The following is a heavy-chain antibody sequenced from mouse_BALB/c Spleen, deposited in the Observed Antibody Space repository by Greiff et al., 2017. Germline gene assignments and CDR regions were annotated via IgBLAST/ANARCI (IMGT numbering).Heavy chain of an antibody. V-gene: IGHV14-3*02. J-gene: IGHJ4*01. CDR1: GFNIKDTY. Sequence: EVQLQESGAELVKPGASVKLSCTASGFNIKDTYMHWVKQRPEQGLEWIGRIDPANGNTKYDPKFQGKATITADTSSNTAYLQLSSLTSEDTAVYYCATGTDYWGQGTSVTVSS. CDR2: IDPANGNT. D-gene: IGHD4-1*01. CDR3: ATGTDY.